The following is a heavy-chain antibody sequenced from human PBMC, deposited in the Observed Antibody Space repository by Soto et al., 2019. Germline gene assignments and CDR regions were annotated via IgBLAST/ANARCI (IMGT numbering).Heavy chain of an antibody. CDR2: IYYSGST. V-gene: IGHV4-31*03. CDR3: ARDEALPIAGGMDV. J-gene: IGHJ6*02. Sequence: QVQLQESGPGLVKPPQTLSLTCTVSGGSISSGGYYWSWIRQHPGKGLEWIGYIYYSGSTYYNPSLKSRVTISVDTSKNQFSLKLSSVTAADTAVYYCARDEALPIAGGMDVWGQGTTVTVSS. CDR1: GGSISSGGYY. D-gene: IGHD2-21*01.